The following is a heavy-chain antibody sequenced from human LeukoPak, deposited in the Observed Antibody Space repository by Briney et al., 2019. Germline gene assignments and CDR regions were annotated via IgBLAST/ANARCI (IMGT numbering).Heavy chain of an antibody. V-gene: IGHV4-39*01. CDR3: ARFKGGTGFDY. CDR1: GGSVTTTNFD. Sequence: PSETLSLTCAVSGGSVTTTNFDWAWIRQPPRQGLEWIATISSSGKSYYNPYLMSRVTISVDTSKNQFSLDVTSVTAADTSLFYCARFKGGTGFDYWGRGILVIVS. D-gene: IGHD1-26*01. CDR2: ISSSGKS. J-gene: IGHJ4*02.